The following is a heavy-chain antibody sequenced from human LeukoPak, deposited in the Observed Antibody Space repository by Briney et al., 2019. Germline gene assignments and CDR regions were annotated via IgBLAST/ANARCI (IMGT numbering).Heavy chain of an antibody. Sequence: SETLSLTCTVSGGSISSYYWSWIRQPPGKGLEWIGYIYYSGSTNYNPSLKSRVTISVDTSKNQFSLKLSSVTAADTAVYYCARGIVVVVAAIAYYYYGMDVWGQGTTVTVSS. CDR1: GGSISSYY. CDR3: ARGIVVVVAAIAYYYYGMDV. D-gene: IGHD2-15*01. V-gene: IGHV4-59*08. CDR2: IYYSGST. J-gene: IGHJ6*02.